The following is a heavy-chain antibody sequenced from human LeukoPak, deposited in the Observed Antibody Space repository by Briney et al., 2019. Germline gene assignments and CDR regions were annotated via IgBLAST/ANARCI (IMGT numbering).Heavy chain of an antibody. CDR2: LSYDGSEK. D-gene: IGHD3-10*01. Sequence: GRSLRLSCVVSGFTFSTYGRFAMHWLRQAPGKGLEWVAVLSYDGSEKKYADSVKGRFTISRDNSKNIVYLEMNSLRVEDTAVYSCARDRDGSGSYFTYWFDPWGQGTLVTVSS. CDR3: ARDRDGSGSYFTYWFDP. CDR1: GFTFSTYGRFA. J-gene: IGHJ5*02. V-gene: IGHV3-30*01.